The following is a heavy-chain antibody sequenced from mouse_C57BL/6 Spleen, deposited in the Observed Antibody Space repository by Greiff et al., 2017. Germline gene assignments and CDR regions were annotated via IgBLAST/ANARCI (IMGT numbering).Heavy chain of an antibody. V-gene: IGHV5-6*01. CDR1: GFTFSSYG. D-gene: IGHD2-3*01. Sequence: DVLLVESGGDLVKPGGSLKLSCAASGFTFSSYGMSWVRQTPDKRLEWVAIISSGGSYTYYPDSVKGRVTISRDNAKNSLYLQMSSLKSEDTAMYYCARPHCGYYVWFAYWGQGTLVTVSA. CDR3: ARPHCGYYVWFAY. CDR2: ISSGGSYT. J-gene: IGHJ3*01.